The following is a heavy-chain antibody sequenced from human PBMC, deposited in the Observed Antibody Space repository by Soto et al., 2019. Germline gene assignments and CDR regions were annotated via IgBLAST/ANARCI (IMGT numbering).Heavy chain of an antibody. V-gene: IGHV2-5*02. Sequence: GSGPTLVNPTQTLTLTCTFSGFSLSTSGVGVGWIRQPPGKALEWLALIYWDDDKRYSPSLKSRLTITKDTSKNQVVLTMTNMDPLDIVTYYWAHSRISSTSLDPWGQGTLVTVSS. D-gene: IGHD2-2*01. CDR1: GFSLSTSGVG. J-gene: IGHJ5*02. CDR2: IYWDDDK. CDR3: AHSRISSTSLDP.